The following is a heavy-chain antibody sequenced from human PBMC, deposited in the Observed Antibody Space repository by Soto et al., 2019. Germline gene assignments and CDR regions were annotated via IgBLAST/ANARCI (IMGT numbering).Heavy chain of an antibody. J-gene: IGHJ3*02. CDR3: AKIRTSGTGDAFDI. V-gene: IGHV3-30*18. CDR1: GYTFSTYG. CDR2: ISNDGSNK. D-gene: IGHD3-3*01. Sequence: QVQLVESGGGVVQPGRSLRLSCEASGYTFSTYGMYWVSQAPVRGLEWVAGISNDGSNKFYADSVRGRFSISRDNSKNTLYLQMNSLRPEDTAVYYCAKIRTSGTGDAFDIWGQGTIVTVSS.